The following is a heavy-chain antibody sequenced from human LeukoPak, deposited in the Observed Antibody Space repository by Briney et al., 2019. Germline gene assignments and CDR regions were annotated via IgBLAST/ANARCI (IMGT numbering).Heavy chain of an antibody. J-gene: IGHJ5*02. D-gene: IGHD3-9*01. V-gene: IGHV4-4*07. CDR3: ARGGSYDILTGYPKPYNWFDP. CDR2: IYTSGST. Sequence: SETLSLTCTVSGGSISSYYWSWIRQPAGKGLEWIGRIYTSGSTNYNPSLKSRVTMSVDTSKNQFSLKLSSVTAADTAMYYCARGGSYDILTGYPKPYNWFDPWGQGTLVTVSS. CDR1: GGSISSYY.